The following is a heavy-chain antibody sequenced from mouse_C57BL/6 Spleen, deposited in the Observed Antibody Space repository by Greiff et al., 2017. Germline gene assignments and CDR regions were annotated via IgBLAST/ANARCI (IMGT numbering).Heavy chain of an antibody. Sequence: EVQLQQSGPELVKPGASVKISCKASGYTFTDYYMNWVKQSHGKSLEWIGDINPNNGGTSYNQKFKGKATLTVDKSSSTAYMELRSLTSEDSAVYYCARSFYYDYDGSWFAYWGQGTLVTVSA. D-gene: IGHD2-4*01. CDR3: ARSFYYDYDGSWFAY. V-gene: IGHV1-26*01. CDR2: INPNNGGT. J-gene: IGHJ3*01. CDR1: GYTFTDYY.